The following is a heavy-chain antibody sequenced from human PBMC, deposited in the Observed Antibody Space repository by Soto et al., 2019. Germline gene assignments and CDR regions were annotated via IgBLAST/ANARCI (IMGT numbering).Heavy chain of an antibody. D-gene: IGHD3-10*01. J-gene: IGHJ4*02. Sequence: QVQLVESGGGVVQPGRSLRLSCAASGFTFSSYGMHWVRQAPGKGLEWVAVISYDGSNKYYADSVKGRFTISRDNSKNTRYLQMNSLRAEDTAVYYCAKDLWFGDPTRGLFDYWGQGTLVTVSS. V-gene: IGHV3-30*18. CDR3: AKDLWFGDPTRGLFDY. CDR1: GFTFSSYG. CDR2: ISYDGSNK.